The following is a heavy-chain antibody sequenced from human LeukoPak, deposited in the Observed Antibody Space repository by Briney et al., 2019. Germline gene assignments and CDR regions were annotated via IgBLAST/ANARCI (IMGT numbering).Heavy chain of an antibody. D-gene: IGHD7-27*01. CDR1: GFTFSSYS. V-gene: IGHV3-21*01. J-gene: IGHJ2*01. Sequence: GGSLGLSCAASGFTFSSYSMNWVRQAPGKGLEWVSSIDTSTTYMTYADSVKGRFTTSRDNARNSLYLQMNSLRAEDTAVYYCAREAGTGERWYFDLWGRGTLVTVSS. CDR2: IDTSTTYM. CDR3: AREAGTGERWYFDL.